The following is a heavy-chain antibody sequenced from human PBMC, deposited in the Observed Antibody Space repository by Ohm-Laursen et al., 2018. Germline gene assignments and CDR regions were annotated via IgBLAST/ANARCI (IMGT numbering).Heavy chain of an antibody. J-gene: IGHJ4*02. CDR1: GFTFSRYG. Sequence: SLRLSCAASGFTFSRYGMHWARQAPGKGLEWVAILYYDGLNKYYADSVKGRFTISRDNSNNTLYLQMDSLRAEDTAVYYCAKDWEQNRHGSSADYWGQGTLVTVSS. V-gene: IGHV3-33*06. D-gene: IGHD1-26*01. CDR3: AKDWEQNRHGSSADY. CDR2: LYYDGLNK.